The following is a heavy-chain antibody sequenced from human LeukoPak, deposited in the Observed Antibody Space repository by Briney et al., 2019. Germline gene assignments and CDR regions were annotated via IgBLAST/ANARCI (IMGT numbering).Heavy chain of an antibody. CDR2: IDPSDSYT. D-gene: IGHD4-17*01. J-gene: IGHJ4*02. CDR1: GYSFTTYW. V-gene: IGHV5-10-1*01. Sequence: GESLKISRKSSGYSFTTYWITRVRQMPGKGLEWMGTIDPSDSYTNYSPSFQGHVTISAVKSISTAYLQWSSLKASDTAMYYCAILYADYPDYWGQGTLVTVSS. CDR3: AILYADYPDY.